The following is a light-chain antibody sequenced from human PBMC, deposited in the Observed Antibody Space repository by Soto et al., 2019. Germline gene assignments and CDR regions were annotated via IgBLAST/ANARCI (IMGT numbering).Light chain of an antibody. V-gene: IGKV3-15*01. CDR1: QSVRTN. Sequence: EIVMTQSPATLSVSPGERATLSCRVSQSVRTNLAWYQQKPGQAPRLLIYYASTRATGIPARFSGSGSGTEFTLTISSLQSEDFAVYYCQQYNDWPYTFGQGTKLEIK. CDR2: YAS. J-gene: IGKJ2*01. CDR3: QQYNDWPYT.